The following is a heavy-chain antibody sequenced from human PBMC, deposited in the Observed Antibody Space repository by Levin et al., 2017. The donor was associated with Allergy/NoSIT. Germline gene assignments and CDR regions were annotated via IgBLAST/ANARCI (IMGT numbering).Heavy chain of an antibody. CDR2: ISAYNGNT. J-gene: IGHJ4*02. V-gene: IGHV1-18*01. CDR1: GYTFTSYG. Sequence: TAGGSLRLSCKASGYTFTSYGISWVRQAPGQGLEWMGWISAYNGNTNYAQKLQGRVTMTTDTSTSTAYMELRSLRSDDTAVYYCARGGLNNEVDYWGQGTLVTVSS. CDR3: ARGGLNNEVDY. D-gene: IGHD1/OR15-1a*01.